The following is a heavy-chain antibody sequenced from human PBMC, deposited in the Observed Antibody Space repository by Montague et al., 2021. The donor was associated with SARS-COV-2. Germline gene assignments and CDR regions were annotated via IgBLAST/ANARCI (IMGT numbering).Heavy chain of an antibody. J-gene: IGHJ4*02. CDR3: ARLSYYGSGSYPFDY. D-gene: IGHD3-10*01. CDR2: IYPDDSDT. Sequence: QSGAEVKEPGESLKISCKGSGYSFTSYWVGWVRQMPRKGLEWMGIIYPDDSDTRYSPSFQGQVTISADKSISTAYLQWSSLKASDTAMYYCARLSYYGSGSYPFDYWGQGTLVTVSS. CDR1: GYSFTSYW. V-gene: IGHV5-51*01.